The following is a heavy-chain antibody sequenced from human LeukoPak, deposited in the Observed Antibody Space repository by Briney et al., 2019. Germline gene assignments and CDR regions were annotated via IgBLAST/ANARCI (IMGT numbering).Heavy chain of an antibody. CDR3: ARLTYYYDSSGYYSLDAFDI. J-gene: IGHJ3*02. Sequence: SETLSLTCTVSGGSISSGSYYWSWIRPPAGKGLEWIGRIYTSGSTNYNPSLKSRVTISVDTSKNQFSLKLSSVTAADTAVYYCARLTYYYDSSGYYSLDAFDIWGQGTMVTVSS. V-gene: IGHV4-61*02. CDR2: IYTSGST. CDR1: GGSISSGSYY. D-gene: IGHD3-22*01.